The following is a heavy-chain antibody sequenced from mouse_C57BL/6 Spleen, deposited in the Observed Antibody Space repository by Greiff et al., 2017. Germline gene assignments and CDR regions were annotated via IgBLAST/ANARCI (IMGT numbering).Heavy chain of an antibody. V-gene: IGHV1-53*01. CDR3: ARSEAFITTVVGDY. Sequence: VQLQQPGTELVKPGASVKLSCKASGYTFTSYWMHWVKQRPGQGLEWIGNINPSNGGTNYNEKFKGKATLTVDKSSSTAYMQRSSLTSEDSAVYYCARSEAFITTVVGDYWGQGTTLTVSS. CDR1: GYTFTSYW. D-gene: IGHD1-1*01. CDR2: INPSNGGT. J-gene: IGHJ2*01.